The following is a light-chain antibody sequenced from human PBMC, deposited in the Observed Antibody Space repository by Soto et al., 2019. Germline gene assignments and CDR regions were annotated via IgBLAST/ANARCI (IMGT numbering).Light chain of an antibody. J-gene: IGLJ1*01. CDR1: SSDVGGYNY. CDR3: SSYTSSSTYV. CDR2: EVS. V-gene: IGLV2-14*01. Sequence: HSALTQPASLSGSPGQSITISCTGTSSDVGGYNYVSWYQQRPGKAPKLTIYEVSNRPSGVSNRVSASKSCNTSSLTISGLQAEDEADYYCSSYTSSSTYVFGTGTKVTVL.